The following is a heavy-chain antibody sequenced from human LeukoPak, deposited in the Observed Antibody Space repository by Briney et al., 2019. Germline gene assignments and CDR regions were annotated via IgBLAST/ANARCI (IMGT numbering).Heavy chain of an antibody. CDR1: GGSISSSNW. CDR2: IYHSGST. J-gene: IGHJ6*03. CDR3: ARGSSWSHYYYYMDV. V-gene: IGHV4-4*02. D-gene: IGHD6-13*01. Sequence: SETLSLTCAVSGGSISSSNWWSWVRQPPGKGLEWIGEIYHSGSTNYNPSLKSRVTISVDTSKNQFSLKLSSVTAADTAVYYCARGSSWSHYYYYMDVWGKGTTVTVSS.